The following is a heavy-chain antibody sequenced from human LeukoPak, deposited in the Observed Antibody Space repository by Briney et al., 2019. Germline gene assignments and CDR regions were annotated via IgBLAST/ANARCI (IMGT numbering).Heavy chain of an antibody. CDR2: IYYSGST. D-gene: IGHD3-10*01. CDR3: ARGGEFLHPY. Sequence: SETLSLTCTVSGGSISSSSYYWGWIRQPPGKGLEWIGSIYYSGSTYYNPSLKSRVTISVDTSKNQFSLKLSSVTAADTAVYYCARGGEFLHPYWGQGTLVTVSS. J-gene: IGHJ4*02. V-gene: IGHV4-39*07. CDR1: GGSISSSSYY.